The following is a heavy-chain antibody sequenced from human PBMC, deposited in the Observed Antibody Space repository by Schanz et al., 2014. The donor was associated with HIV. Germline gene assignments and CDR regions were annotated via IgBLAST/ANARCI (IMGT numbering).Heavy chain of an antibody. J-gene: IGHJ6*02. CDR2: ISYDGTNK. V-gene: IGHV3-30*18. CDR3: AKDRNWYDSRYRGKGNYYYYYGMDV. CDR1: GFSFNNYG. Sequence: QVHLVESGGGVVQPGRSRRLSCTASGFSFNNYGMHWVRQAPGKGLEWVAVISYDGTNKYFADSVKGRFTISRDNSKDTLYLQIRSLRAEDSAVYYCAKDRNWYDSRYRGKGNYYYYYGMDVWGQGTTVTVSS. D-gene: IGHD3-22*01.